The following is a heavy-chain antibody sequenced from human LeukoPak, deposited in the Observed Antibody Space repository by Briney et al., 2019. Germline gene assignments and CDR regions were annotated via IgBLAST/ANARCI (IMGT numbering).Heavy chain of an antibody. Sequence: SGGSLRLSCAASGFTFRIHAMSWVRQAPGKGLEWVSTIGSGDDLHYADSVKGRFTVSRDDPQNTLYLQMNSLRAEDAAIYYCAKDATPGNSVYDHFDYWGQETLVTVSS. D-gene: IGHD5/OR15-5a*01. V-gene: IGHV3-23*01. CDR1: GFTFRIHA. J-gene: IGHJ4*02. CDR2: IGSGDDL. CDR3: AKDATPGNSVYDHFDY.